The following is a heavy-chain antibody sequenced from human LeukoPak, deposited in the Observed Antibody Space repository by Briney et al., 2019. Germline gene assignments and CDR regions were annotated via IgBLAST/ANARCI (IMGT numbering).Heavy chain of an antibody. Sequence: GRSLRLSCAASGFTFSSYAMHWVRQAPGKGLEWVAVISYDGSNKYYADSVKGRFTISRDNSKNTLYLQMNSLRAEDTAVYYCAGPRSGGRDYWGQGTLVTVSS. CDR3: AGPRSGGRDY. CDR2: ISYDGSNK. D-gene: IGHD2-15*01. CDR1: GFTFSSYA. J-gene: IGHJ4*02. V-gene: IGHV3-30*04.